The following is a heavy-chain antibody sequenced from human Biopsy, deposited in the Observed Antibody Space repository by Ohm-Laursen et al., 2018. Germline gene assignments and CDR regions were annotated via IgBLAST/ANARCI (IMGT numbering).Heavy chain of an antibody. V-gene: IGHV1-2*02. J-gene: IGHJ4*02. Sequence: SVKVSCKASGYTFTGYYMHWVRQAPGQGLEWMGWINPNSGATNSAQKFRDRVTLTRDTSISAVYIDLRRLKSDDAAIYYCARDRMTDVFGGPTRTDVFDSWGQGTPVTVSS. CDR1: GYTFTGYY. CDR3: ARDRMTDVFGGPTRTDVFDS. D-gene: IGHD3-10*01. CDR2: INPNSGAT.